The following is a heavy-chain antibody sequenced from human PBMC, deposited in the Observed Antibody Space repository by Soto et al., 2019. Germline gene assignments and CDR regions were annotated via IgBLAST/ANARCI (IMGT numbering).Heavy chain of an antibody. CDR3: ARVFSGTTGTGVAYYYYGMDV. CDR2: MNPNSGNT. V-gene: IGHV1-8*01. D-gene: IGHD1-1*01. J-gene: IGHJ6*02. Sequence: QVQLVQSGAEVKKPGASVKVSCKASGYTFTSYDINWVRQATGQGLEWMGCMNPNSGNTGYAQKFQGRVTMTRNTSISTAYMELSSLRSEDTAVYYCARVFSGTTGTGVAYYYYGMDVWGQGTTVTVSS. CDR1: GYTFTSYD.